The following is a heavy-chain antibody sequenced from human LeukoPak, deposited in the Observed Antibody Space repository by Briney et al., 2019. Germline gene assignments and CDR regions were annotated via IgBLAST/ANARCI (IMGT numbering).Heavy chain of an antibody. J-gene: IGHJ4*02. CDR2: IYSGGST. CDR3: ARGGLRYFDWLRFDY. Sequence: GGSLRLSCAASGFTVSSNYMSWVRQAPGKGLEWVSVIYSGGSTYYADSVKGRFTISRDNSKNTLYLQMTSLRAEDTAVYYCARGGLRYFDWLRFDYWGQGTLVTVSS. CDR1: GFTVSSNY. V-gene: IGHV3-53*01. D-gene: IGHD3-9*01.